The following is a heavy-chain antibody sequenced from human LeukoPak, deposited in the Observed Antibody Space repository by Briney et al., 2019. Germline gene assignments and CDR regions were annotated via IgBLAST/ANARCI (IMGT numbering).Heavy chain of an antibody. CDR2: TYYSGST. CDR1: GGSISSSSYY. V-gene: IGHV4-39*01. Sequence: SETLSLTCTVSGGSISSSSYYWGWIRQPPGKGLEWIGSTYYSGSTYYNPSLKSRVTISVDTSKNQFSLKLSSVTAADTAVYYCARRAVAGLLDYWGQGTLVTVSS. J-gene: IGHJ4*02. CDR3: ARRAVAGLLDY. D-gene: IGHD6-19*01.